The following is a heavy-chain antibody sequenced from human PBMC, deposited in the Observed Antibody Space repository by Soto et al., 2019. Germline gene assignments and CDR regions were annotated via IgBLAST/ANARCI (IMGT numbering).Heavy chain of an antibody. D-gene: IGHD2-15*01. J-gene: IGHJ6*02. Sequence: PGGSLRLSCAASGFTFIIAWMNWVRQAPGKGLEWVGRIKSKTDGGTTDYAAPVKGRFTISRDDSKNTLYLQMNSLKTEDTAVYYCTTAGSASIPRYYGMDVWGQGTTVTVSS. CDR3: TTAGSASIPRYYGMDV. V-gene: IGHV3-15*01. CDR1: GFTFIIAW. CDR2: IKSKTDGGTT.